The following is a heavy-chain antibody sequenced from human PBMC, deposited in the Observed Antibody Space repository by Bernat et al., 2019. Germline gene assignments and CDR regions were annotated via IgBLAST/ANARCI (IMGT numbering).Heavy chain of an antibody. J-gene: IGHJ4*02. CDR2: IYYSGST. D-gene: IGHD6-25*01. Sequence: QVQLQESGPGLVKPSQTLSLTCTVSGGSISSGGYYWSWIRRHPGKGLEWIGYIYYSGSTYYNPSLKSRVTISVDTSKNQFSLKLSSVTAADTAVYYCARERPEDPALDYWGQGTLVTVSS. CDR1: GGSISSGGYY. CDR3: ARERPEDPALDY. V-gene: IGHV4-31*03.